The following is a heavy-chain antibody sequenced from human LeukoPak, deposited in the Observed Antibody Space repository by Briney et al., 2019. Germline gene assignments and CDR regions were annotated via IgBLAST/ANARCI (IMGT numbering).Heavy chain of an antibody. CDR1: RFTFNRYS. J-gene: IGHJ6*03. CDR3: AKWDENFYYMDV. CDR2: ISSSGGGT. V-gene: IGHV3-23*01. D-gene: IGHD1-26*01. Sequence: PGGSLGLSCAASRFTFNRYSISWVRQAPGKGLQWVSSISSSGGGTHYASSVRGRFTISRDDSKDTVFLKMNDLRVEDTAIYYCAKWDENFYYMDVWGQGTTVTVSS.